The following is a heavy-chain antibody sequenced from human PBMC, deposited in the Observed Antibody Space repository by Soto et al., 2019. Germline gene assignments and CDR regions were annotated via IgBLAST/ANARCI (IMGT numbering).Heavy chain of an antibody. Sequence: HPGGSLRLSCAASGFTVSSNYMSWVRQAPGKGLEWVSVIYSGGSTYYADSVKGRFTISRDNSKNTLYLQMNSLRAEDTAVYYCAMVGGDIVVVPAASQNYYYYMAVWGKGTTVTVSS. J-gene: IGHJ6*03. CDR3: AMVGGDIVVVPAASQNYYYYMAV. V-gene: IGHV3-66*01. CDR2: IYSGGST. CDR1: GFTVSSNY. D-gene: IGHD2-2*01.